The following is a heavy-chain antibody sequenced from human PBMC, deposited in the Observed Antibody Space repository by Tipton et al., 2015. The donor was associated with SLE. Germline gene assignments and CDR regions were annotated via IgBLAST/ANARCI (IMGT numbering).Heavy chain of an antibody. CDR1: GFTFSSYE. CDR3: AREGIAAAGHDAFDI. V-gene: IGHV3-48*03. D-gene: IGHD6-13*01. Sequence: SLRLSCAASGFTFSSYEMNWVSYISSSGSTIYYADSVKGRFTISRDNAKNSLYLQMNSLRAEDTAVYYCAREGIAAAGHDAFDIWGQGTMVTVSS. J-gene: IGHJ3*02. CDR2: ISSSGSTI.